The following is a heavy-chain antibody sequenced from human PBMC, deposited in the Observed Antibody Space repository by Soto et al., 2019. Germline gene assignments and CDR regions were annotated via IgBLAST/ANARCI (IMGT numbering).Heavy chain of an antibody. CDR2: IHPSDSYT. D-gene: IGHD1-1*01. CDR3: ASTLVETPTTSPVMDV. Sequence: GESLKISCEGRGYSFTDYSITWLRRTPGTGLEWMGKIHPSDSYTNFNPSFQGHVSISVDRSSNTAYLQWTSLKASDSGIYYCASTLVETPTTSPVMDVWGHGTTVTVSS. V-gene: IGHV5-10-1*01. CDR1: GYSFTDYS. J-gene: IGHJ6*01.